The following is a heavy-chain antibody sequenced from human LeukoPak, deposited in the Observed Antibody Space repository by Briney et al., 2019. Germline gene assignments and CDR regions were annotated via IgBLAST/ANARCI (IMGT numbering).Heavy chain of an antibody. CDR1: GGSISSSSYY. CDR3: ARDQFGFGEIFEDYYYYYYMDV. CDR2: NYDSGSS. J-gene: IGHJ6*03. D-gene: IGHD3-10*01. V-gene: IGHV4-39*02. Sequence: SETLSLTCTVSGGSISSSSYYWGWIRQPPGKGLEWLGSNYDSGSSHYNPSLNSRVTISVDTSKNQFSLKLSSVTAADTAVYYCARDQFGFGEIFEDYYYYYYMDVWGKGTTVTVSS.